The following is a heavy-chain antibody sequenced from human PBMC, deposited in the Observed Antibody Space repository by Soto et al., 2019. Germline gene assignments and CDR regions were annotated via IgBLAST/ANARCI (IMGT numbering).Heavy chain of an antibody. CDR2: TYYRSKCHN. D-gene: IGHD2-8*01. CDR1: GDSLSSNSTS. Sequence: SQTLSLTSAISGDSLSSNSTSLNWTRQSPSRGLEWLGRTYYRSKCHNNDAVSVKTRMTDNPDTSKNQFYLQLNSVTPENTAVYYCVRLIANSWLDSWGKGTLVTVS. V-gene: IGHV6-1*01. J-gene: IGHJ5*01. CDR3: VRLIANSWLDS.